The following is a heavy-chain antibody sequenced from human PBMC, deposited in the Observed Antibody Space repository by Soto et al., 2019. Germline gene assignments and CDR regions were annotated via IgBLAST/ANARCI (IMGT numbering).Heavy chain of an antibody. D-gene: IGHD5-12*01. V-gene: IGHV1-69*01. CDR1: GFTFSSYA. CDR2: IIPIFGTA. CDR3: ARDHYSGYEGVRRWFDP. Sequence: QVQLVESGGGVVQPGRSLRLSCAASGFTFSSYAISWVRQAPGQGLEWMGGIIPIFGTANYAQKFQGRVTITADESTSTAYMELSSLRSEDTAVYYCARDHYSGYEGVRRWFDPWGQGTLVTVSS. J-gene: IGHJ5*02.